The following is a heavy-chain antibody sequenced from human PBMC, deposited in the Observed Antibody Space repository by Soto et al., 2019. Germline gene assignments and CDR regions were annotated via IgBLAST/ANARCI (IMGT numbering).Heavy chain of an antibody. J-gene: IGHJ6*02. D-gene: IGHD5-18*01. CDR1: GGTFSSYA. CDR3: ARSGYSYGNVYYYYGMDV. Sequence: QVQLVQSGAEVKKPGSSVKVSCTASGGTFSSYAISWVRQAPGQGLEWMGGIIPIFGTANYAQKFQGRVTITADESTSTAYMELSSLRSEDTAVYYCARSGYSYGNVYYYYGMDVWGQGTTVTVSS. V-gene: IGHV1-69*01. CDR2: IIPIFGTA.